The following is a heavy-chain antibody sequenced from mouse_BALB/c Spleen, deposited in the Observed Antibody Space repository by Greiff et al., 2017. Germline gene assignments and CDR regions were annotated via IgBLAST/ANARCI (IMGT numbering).Heavy chain of an antibody. CDR3: ARDNFIGGFAY. CDR2: ISYSGST. V-gene: IGHV3-2*02. D-gene: IGHD1-1*01. J-gene: IGHJ3*01. CDR1: GYSITSDYA. Sequence: VQLQQSGPGLVKPSQSLSLTCTVTGYSITSDYAWNWIRQFPGNKLEWMGYISYSGSTSYNPSLKSRISITRDTSKNQFFLQLNSVTTEDTATYYCARDNFIGGFAYWGQGTLVTVSA.